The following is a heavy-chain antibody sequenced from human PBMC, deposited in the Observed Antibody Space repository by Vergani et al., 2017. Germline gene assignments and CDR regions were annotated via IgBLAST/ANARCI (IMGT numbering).Heavy chain of an antibody. CDR3: AREFYSSSWYGWFDP. Sequence: EVQLVESGGGLVQPGGSLRLSCAASGFTFSSYEMNWVRQAPGKGLEWVSYISSSGGTIYYADSVKGRFTISRDNAKNSLYLQMNSLRAEDTAVYYCAREFYSSSWYGWFDPWGQGTLVTVSS. CDR1: GFTFSSYE. J-gene: IGHJ5*02. CDR2: ISSSGGTI. D-gene: IGHD6-13*01. V-gene: IGHV3-48*03.